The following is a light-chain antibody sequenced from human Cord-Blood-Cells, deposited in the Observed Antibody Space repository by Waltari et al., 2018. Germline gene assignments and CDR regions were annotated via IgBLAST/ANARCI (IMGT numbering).Light chain of an antibody. CDR2: DVS. CDR1: SSDVGSYNY. Sequence: QSALTQPASVSGSPGQSITISCTGTSSDVGSYNYVSWYQQHPGKAPKLMIYDVSKRPSGVSHRFSGSKSGNTASLTISGLQAEDEADYYCSSYTSSSTWVFGGGTKLTVL. CDR3: SSYTSSSTWV. J-gene: IGLJ3*02. V-gene: IGLV2-14*02.